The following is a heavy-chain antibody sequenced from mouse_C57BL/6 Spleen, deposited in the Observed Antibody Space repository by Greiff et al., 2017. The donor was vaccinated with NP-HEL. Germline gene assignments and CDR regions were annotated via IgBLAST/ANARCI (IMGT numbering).Heavy chain of an antibody. CDR3: ASYYYGSSYDWYFEV. CDR2: ISGGGGNT. J-gene: IGHJ1*03. CDR1: GFTFSSYT. D-gene: IGHD1-1*01. Sequence: EVMLVESGGGLVKPGGSLKLSCAASGFTFSSYTMSWVRQTPGKRLEWVATISGGGGNTYYPDSVTGRFTISRANAKNTLYLQMSSLRSEDTDLYYCASYYYGSSYDWYFEVWGTGATVTVSS. V-gene: IGHV5-9*01.